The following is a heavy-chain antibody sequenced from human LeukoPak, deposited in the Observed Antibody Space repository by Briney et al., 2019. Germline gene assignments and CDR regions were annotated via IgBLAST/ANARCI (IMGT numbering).Heavy chain of an antibody. CDR1: GFTFSSYA. CDR3: ASFLSSSGWSPFDY. CDR2: ISGSGGST. Sequence: PGGSLRLSCAASGFTFSSYAMSWVRQAPGKGLEWVSAISGSGGSTYYADSVKGRFTISRDNSKNTLYLQMNSLRAEDTAVYYCASFLSSSGWSPFDYWGQGTLVTVSS. J-gene: IGHJ4*02. D-gene: IGHD6-19*01. V-gene: IGHV3-23*01.